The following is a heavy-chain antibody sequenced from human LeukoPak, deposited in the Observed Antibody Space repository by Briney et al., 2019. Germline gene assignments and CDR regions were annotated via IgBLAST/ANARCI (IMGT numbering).Heavy chain of an antibody. J-gene: IGHJ4*02. Sequence: RRSLRLSCAASGFTVSSNYMSWVRQAPGKGLEWVSVIYSGGSTYYADSVKGRFTISRDNSKNTLYLQMNSLRAEDTAVYYCARLGLRATPLPYWGQGTLVTVSS. CDR3: ARLGLRATPLPY. CDR2: IYSGGST. V-gene: IGHV3-53*01. CDR1: GFTVSSNY. D-gene: IGHD1-26*01.